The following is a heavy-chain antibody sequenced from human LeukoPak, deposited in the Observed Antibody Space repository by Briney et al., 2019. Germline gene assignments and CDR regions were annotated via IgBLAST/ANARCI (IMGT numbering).Heavy chain of an antibody. V-gene: IGHV3-23*01. Sequence: GSLTLSCVASGFTFSTYAMSWVRQAPGKGLEWVSGISGSGGSTYYADSVQGRFTISRDNSKNTLYLQMNSLRAEDTAVYYCAKAATPRTIGALDYWGQGTLATVSS. CDR3: AKAATPRTIGALDY. CDR2: ISGSGGST. J-gene: IGHJ4*02. D-gene: IGHD1-14*01. CDR1: GFTFSTYA.